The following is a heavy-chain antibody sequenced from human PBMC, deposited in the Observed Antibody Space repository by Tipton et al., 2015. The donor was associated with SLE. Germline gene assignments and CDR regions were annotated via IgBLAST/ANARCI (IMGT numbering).Heavy chain of an antibody. V-gene: IGHV3-23*01. D-gene: IGHD6-6*01. CDR2: IVGSDSST. J-gene: IGHJ4*02. CDR3: GRGSSSRDY. Sequence: SLRLSCAASRFTFSNYAVSWVRQAPGKGLEWVSVIVGSDSSTHYADSVKGRFSISRDNSKNTLYLQMNSLRVEDTAIYYCGRGSSSRDYWGQGTLVTVSS. CDR1: RFTFSNYA.